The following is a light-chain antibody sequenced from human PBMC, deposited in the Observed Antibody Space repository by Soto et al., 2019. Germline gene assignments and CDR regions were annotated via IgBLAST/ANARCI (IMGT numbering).Light chain of an antibody. J-gene: IGKJ2*01. V-gene: IGKV3-20*01. CDR3: QQYGSSPYT. CDR1: QRVSSSY. CDR2: GAS. Sequence: EIVVTQSPGTLSLSPGERATLSCRASQRVSSSYLAWYQQKPGQAPRLLIYGASSRATGIPDRFSGSGSGTDFTLTISRLEPEDFAVYYCQQYGSSPYTFGQGTKLEIK.